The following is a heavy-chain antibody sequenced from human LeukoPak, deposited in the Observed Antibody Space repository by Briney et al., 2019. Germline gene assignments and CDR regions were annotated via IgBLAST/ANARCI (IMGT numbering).Heavy chain of an antibody. V-gene: IGHV3-21*01. J-gene: IGHJ5*02. CDR3: ASDAELDFLEWYHNWFDP. Sequence: GGSLRLSCAASGFTFSTYGMNWVRQAPGKGLEWVSSISSISSYIYYADSVKGRFTISRDNAKNSLYLQINSLRAEDTAVYYCASDAELDFLEWYHNWFDPWGQGTLVTVSS. D-gene: IGHD3-3*01. CDR1: GFTFSTYG. CDR2: ISSISSYI.